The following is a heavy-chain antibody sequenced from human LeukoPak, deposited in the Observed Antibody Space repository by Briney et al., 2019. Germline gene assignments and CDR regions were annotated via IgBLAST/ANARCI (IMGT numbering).Heavy chain of an antibody. CDR2: INSDGSST. J-gene: IGHJ3*02. D-gene: IGHD6-13*01. CDR3: AKGLHSSSWNDAFDI. CDR1: GFTFSSYW. Sequence: QAGGSLRLSCAASGFTFSSYWMHWVRQAPGKGLVWVSRINSDGSSTSYADSVKGRFTISRDNSENTLYMQMNSLRVEDTAVYYCAKGLHSSSWNDAFDIWGQGTTVTVSS. V-gene: IGHV3-74*01.